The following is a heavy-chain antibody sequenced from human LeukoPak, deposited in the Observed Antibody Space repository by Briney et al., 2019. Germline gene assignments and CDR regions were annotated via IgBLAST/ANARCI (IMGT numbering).Heavy chain of an antibody. CDR1: GYTFTGYY. CDR3: ARGRILRFHWFDP. D-gene: IGHD2-21*01. Sequence: GASVKVSCKASGYTFTGYYMHWVRQAPGQGLEWMGWINPNSGGTNYAQKFQGRVTMTRDTSISTAYMELSRLRSDDTAVYYCARGRILRFHWFDPWGQGTLVTVSS. CDR2: INPNSGGT. J-gene: IGHJ5*02. V-gene: IGHV1-2*02.